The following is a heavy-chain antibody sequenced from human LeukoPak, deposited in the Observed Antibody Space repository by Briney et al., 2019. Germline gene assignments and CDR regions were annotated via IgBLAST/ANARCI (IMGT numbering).Heavy chain of an antibody. J-gene: IGHJ5*02. CDR1: GYTFTGYY. D-gene: IGHD2-2*01. CDR3: ARDPRYCSSTSCYAGRNWFDP. Sequence: ASVKVSCKASGYTFTGYYMHWVRQAPGQGLEWMGWINPNSGGTNYAQKLQGRVTMTRDTSISTAYMELSRLRSDDTAVYYCARDPRYCSSTSCYAGRNWFDPWGQGTLVTVSS. V-gene: IGHV1-2*02. CDR2: INPNSGGT.